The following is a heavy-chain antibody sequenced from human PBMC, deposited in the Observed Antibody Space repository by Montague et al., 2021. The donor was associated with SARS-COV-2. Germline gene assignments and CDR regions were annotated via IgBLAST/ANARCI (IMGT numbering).Heavy chain of an antibody. Sequence: SETLSLTCTVSGGSISSYYWSWIRQPPGKGLEWIGYIYYSGSTNYNPSLKSRVTISVDTSKNQFSLKLTSVAAADTAVYYCARLRDGVVPSPILGVGPYYSYYYMDDWGRGTTVTVSS. CDR2: IYYSGST. CDR3: ARLRDGVVPSPILGVGPYYSYYYMDD. V-gene: IGHV4-59*12. CDR1: GGSISSYY. J-gene: IGHJ6*03. D-gene: IGHD3-10*01.